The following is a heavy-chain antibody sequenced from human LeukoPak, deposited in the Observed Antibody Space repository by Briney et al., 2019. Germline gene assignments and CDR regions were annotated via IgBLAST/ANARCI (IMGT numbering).Heavy chain of an antibody. V-gene: IGHV3-30*18. D-gene: IGHD1-26*01. Sequence: GGSLRLSCAASGFTFSNYGMHWVRQAPGKGLEWVAVISYDGSNKYCADSVKGRFTISRDNSKNTLYLQMNSLRAEDTAVYYCAKGSGRYQMLAYWGQGTLVTVSS. CDR1: GFTFSNYG. J-gene: IGHJ4*02. CDR3: AKGSGRYQMLAY. CDR2: ISYDGSNK.